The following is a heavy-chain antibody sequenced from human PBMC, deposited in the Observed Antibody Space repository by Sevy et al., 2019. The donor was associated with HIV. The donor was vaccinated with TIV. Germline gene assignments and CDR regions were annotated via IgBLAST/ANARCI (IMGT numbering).Heavy chain of an antibody. CDR2: INPNSGGT. D-gene: IGHD3-22*01. CDR1: GYTFTGYY. J-gene: IGHJ4*02. Sequence: VSVKVSCKASGYTFTGYYMHWVRQAPGLGLEWMGWINPNSGGTKYAQKFQGRVTMTRDTSISPAYMELSRLKSDDTAVYYCTRGPSGFSGSDLAYWGQGTLVTVSS. V-gene: IGHV1-2*02. CDR3: TRGPSGFSGSDLAY.